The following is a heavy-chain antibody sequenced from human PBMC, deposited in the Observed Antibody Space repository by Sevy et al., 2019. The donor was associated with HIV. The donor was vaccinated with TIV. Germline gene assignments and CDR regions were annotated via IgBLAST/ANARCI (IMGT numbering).Heavy chain of an antibody. Sequence: GGSLRLSCAASGFNLRSYGMHWVRQAPGKGLEWVAFIRLDGSNKYYADSVNGRFTISRDNSKNTLYLQMNSLRAEDTAVYYCAKDGNVVVGGVFYYYGMDVWGQGTTVTVSS. V-gene: IGHV3-30*02. J-gene: IGHJ6*02. CDR1: GFNLRSYG. D-gene: IGHD2-15*01. CDR3: AKDGNVVVGGVFYYYGMDV. CDR2: IRLDGSNK.